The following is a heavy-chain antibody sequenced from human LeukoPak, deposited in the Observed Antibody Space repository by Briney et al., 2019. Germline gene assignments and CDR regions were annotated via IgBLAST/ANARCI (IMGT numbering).Heavy chain of an antibody. CDR2: ISSTSSTK. J-gene: IGHJ5*01. CDR3: ARRDWLDS. V-gene: IGHV3-48*01. Sequence: GGSLRLSCAASGFTFSSYNMNWVRQAPGKGLEWVSYISSTSSTKYYADSVKGRFTISRDNAKNSLFLQMNNLRAEDTAVYYCARRDWLDSWGQGTLVIVSS. CDR1: GFTFSSYN.